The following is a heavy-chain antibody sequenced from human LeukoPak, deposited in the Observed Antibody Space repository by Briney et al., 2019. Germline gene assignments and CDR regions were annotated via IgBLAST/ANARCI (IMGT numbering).Heavy chain of an antibody. Sequence: ASVKVSCKVSGYTLTELSMHWVRQAPGKGLEWMGGFDPEDGETFYAQKFQGRVTMTEDTSTDTAYMELSSLRSEDTAVYYCARGLEWLTRRHTWFDPWGQGTLVTVSS. D-gene: IGHD3-3*01. V-gene: IGHV1-24*01. CDR1: GYTLTELS. CDR3: ARGLEWLTRRHTWFDP. J-gene: IGHJ5*02. CDR2: FDPEDGET.